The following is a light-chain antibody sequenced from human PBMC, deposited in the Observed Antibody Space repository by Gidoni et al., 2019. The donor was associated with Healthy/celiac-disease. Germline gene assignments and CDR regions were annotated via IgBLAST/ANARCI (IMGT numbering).Light chain of an antibody. CDR3: QQRSNWPT. V-gene: IGKV3-11*01. CDR1: QSVSSY. CDR2: DSP. Sequence: EIVLTQSPATLSLSPGERATLSCRASQSVSSYLAWYQQKPGQAPRLLIYDSPNRATGIPARFSGSGSVTYFTLTISSLEPEDFAVYYCQQRSNWPTFGQXTKVEIK. J-gene: IGKJ1*01.